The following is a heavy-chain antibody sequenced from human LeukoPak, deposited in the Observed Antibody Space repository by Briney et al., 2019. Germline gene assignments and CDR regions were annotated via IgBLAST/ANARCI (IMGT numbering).Heavy chain of an antibody. CDR1: GFTFSSYG. Sequence: PGRSLRLSCAASGFTFSSYGMHWVRQAPGKGLEWVAVISYDGSNKYYADSVKGRFTISRDNSKNTLYLQMNSLRAEDTAVYYCAKGPVNYYDSSGYSLLDYWGQGTLVTVSS. CDR2: ISYDGSNK. D-gene: IGHD3-22*01. V-gene: IGHV3-30*18. J-gene: IGHJ4*02. CDR3: AKGPVNYYDSSGYSLLDY.